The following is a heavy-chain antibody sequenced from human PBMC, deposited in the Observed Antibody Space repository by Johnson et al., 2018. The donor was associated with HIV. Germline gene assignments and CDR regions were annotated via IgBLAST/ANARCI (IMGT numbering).Heavy chain of an antibody. Sequence: QVQLVESGGGVVQPGRSLRLSCAASGFNFSNYGMYWVRQAPGKGLEWVAVIWYDGSNKYYANSVKGRFLISRDNSKNTLYLQMNSLRAEDTAVYYCAKGASGSQRRGAFHIWGQGTMVTVSS. CDR2: IWYDGSNK. D-gene: IGHD1-26*01. CDR3: AKGASGSQRRGAFHI. CDR1: GFNFSNYG. J-gene: IGHJ3*02. V-gene: IGHV3-33*06.